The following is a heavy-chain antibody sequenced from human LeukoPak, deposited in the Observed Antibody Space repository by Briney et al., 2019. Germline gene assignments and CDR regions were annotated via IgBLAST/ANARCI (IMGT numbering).Heavy chain of an antibody. Sequence: SETLSLTCAVYGGSFSGYYWSWIRQPPGKGLEWIGEINHSGSTNYNPSLKSRVTISVDTSKNQFSLKLSSVTAADTAVYYCASQWYYYDSSGLDAFDIWGQGTMVTVSS. CDR2: INHSGST. V-gene: IGHV4-34*01. CDR3: ASQWYYYDSSGLDAFDI. D-gene: IGHD3-22*01. CDR1: GGSFSGYY. J-gene: IGHJ3*02.